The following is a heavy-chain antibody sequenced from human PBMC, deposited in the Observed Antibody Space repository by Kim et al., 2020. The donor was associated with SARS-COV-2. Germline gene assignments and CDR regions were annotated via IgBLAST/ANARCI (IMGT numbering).Heavy chain of an antibody. Sequence: SVKVSCKASGGTFSSYAISWVRQTPGQGLEWMGGIIPIFGTAKYAQKFQGRVTITADESTSTAYMDLSSLRSEDTAVYYCARDLGYCSSISCYDGLGYYYYGIDVWGQGTTVTVSS. CDR1: GGTFSSYA. D-gene: IGHD2-2*01. CDR3: ARDLGYCSSISCYDGLGYYYYGIDV. CDR2: IIPIFGTA. V-gene: IGHV1-69*13. J-gene: IGHJ6*02.